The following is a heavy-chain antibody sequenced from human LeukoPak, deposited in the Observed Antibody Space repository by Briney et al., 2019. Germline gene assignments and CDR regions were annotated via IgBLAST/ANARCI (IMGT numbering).Heavy chain of an antibody. CDR3: TTEASLASIVVVPAAMLLPRWFDP. Sequence: GGSLRLSCAASGFTFSSDAMTWVRQAPGKGLEWVSSISGSGDGTYYADSVKGRFTISRDNSKNTLYLQMNSLRAEDTAVYYCTTEASLASIVVVPAAMLLPRWFDPWGQGTLVTVSS. V-gene: IGHV3-23*01. D-gene: IGHD2-2*01. CDR2: ISGSGDGT. J-gene: IGHJ5*02. CDR1: GFTFSSDA.